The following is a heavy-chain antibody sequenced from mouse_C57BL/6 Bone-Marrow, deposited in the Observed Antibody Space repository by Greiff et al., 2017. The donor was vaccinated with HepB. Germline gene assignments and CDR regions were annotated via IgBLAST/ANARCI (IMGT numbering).Heavy chain of an antibody. CDR1: GYSFTSYY. CDR2: IYPGSGNT. V-gene: IGHV1-66*01. CDR3: ARLGRAWFAY. Sequence: QVQLKQSGPELVKPGASVKISCKASGYSFTSYYIHWVKQRPGQGLEWIGWIYPGSGNTKYNEKFKGKATLTADTSSSTAYMQLSSLTSEDSAVYYCARLGRAWFAYWGQGTLVTVSA. D-gene: IGHD4-1*01. J-gene: IGHJ3*01.